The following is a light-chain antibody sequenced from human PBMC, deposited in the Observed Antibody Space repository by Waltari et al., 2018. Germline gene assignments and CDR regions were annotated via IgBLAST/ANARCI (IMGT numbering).Light chain of an antibody. CDR1: SSDIGRYDI. CDR2: DVN. V-gene: IGLV2-23*02. Sequence: QSALTQPASVSGSPGQSVPISCTGASSDIGRYDIVSWYQQHPGNAPKLIICDVNKRPSGVSDRFSGSKSGDTASLTISGLQFEDEADYYCCSYAGNYIWVFGGGTRLTVL. CDR3: CSYAGNYIWV. J-gene: IGLJ3*02.